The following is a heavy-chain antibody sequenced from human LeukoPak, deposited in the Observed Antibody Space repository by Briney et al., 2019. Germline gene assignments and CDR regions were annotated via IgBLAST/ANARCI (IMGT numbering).Heavy chain of an antibody. CDR1: GFTFSSYS. J-gene: IGHJ4*02. V-gene: IGHV3-21*01. CDR2: ISSSSGYI. CDR3: AREENYKVDY. D-gene: IGHD1-7*01. Sequence: GGSLRLSCAASGFTFSSYSMNWVRQAPGKGLEWVSSISSSSGYIYYADSGKGRFTISRDNAKKSLYLQMNSLRAEDTAVYYCAREENYKVDYWGQGTLVTVSS.